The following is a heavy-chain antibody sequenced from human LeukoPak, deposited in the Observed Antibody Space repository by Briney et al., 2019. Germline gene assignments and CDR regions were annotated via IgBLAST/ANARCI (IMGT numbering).Heavy chain of an antibody. Sequence: WASVRVSCKASGYTFTSYDINWVRQATGQGLEWMGWMNPNSGNTGYAQKFQGRVTMTRNTSISTAYMELSSLRSEDAAVYYCATVQYSGSYYYYWGQGTLVTVSS. CDR1: GYTFTSYD. V-gene: IGHV1-8*01. J-gene: IGHJ4*02. CDR2: MNPNSGNT. CDR3: ATVQYSGSYYYY. D-gene: IGHD1-26*01.